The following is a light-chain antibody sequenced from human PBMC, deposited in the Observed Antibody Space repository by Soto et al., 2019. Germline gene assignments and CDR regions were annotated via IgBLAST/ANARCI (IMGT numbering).Light chain of an antibody. CDR2: DST. J-gene: IGKJ5*01. CDR3: QQRNVWPPIT. Sequence: VLTQSPATLCLSPGERATLSCRASQGIHTSLAWYQQKSGKPPRLVIYDSTLRANGVPDRFGGSRSGTEFTLTINSLEPEDFAVYYCQQRNVWPPITFGQGTRLEIK. CDR1: QGIHTS. V-gene: IGKV3-11*01.